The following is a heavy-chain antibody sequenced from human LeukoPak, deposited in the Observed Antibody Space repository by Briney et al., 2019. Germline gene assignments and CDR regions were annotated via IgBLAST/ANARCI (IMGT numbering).Heavy chain of an antibody. CDR2: INSDGSSI. J-gene: IGHJ4*02. CDR3: TRALPDNRNWYNDY. V-gene: IGHV3-74*01. CDR1: GFTFSSYW. Sequence: PGGSLRLSCAASGFTFSSYWMYWVRQAPGKGPVWVSRINSDGSSITYADSVKGRFTISRDNAKNTLYLQMNSLRAEDTAIYYCTRALPDNRNWYNDYWGQGTLVTVSS. D-gene: IGHD1-7*01.